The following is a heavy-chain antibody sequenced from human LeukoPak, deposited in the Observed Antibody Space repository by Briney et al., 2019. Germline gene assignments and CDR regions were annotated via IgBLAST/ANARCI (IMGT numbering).Heavy chain of an antibody. Sequence: SETLSLTCAVYGGCFSGYYWSWIRQPPGKGLEWIGEINHSGSTNYNPSLKSRVTISVDTSKNQFSLKLSSVTAADTAVYYCARAYYYGSGSYYPNLPAYYYGMDVWGQGTTVTVSS. D-gene: IGHD3-10*01. CDR3: ARAYYYGSGSYYPNLPAYYYGMDV. V-gene: IGHV4-34*01. CDR2: INHSGST. J-gene: IGHJ6*02. CDR1: GGCFSGYY.